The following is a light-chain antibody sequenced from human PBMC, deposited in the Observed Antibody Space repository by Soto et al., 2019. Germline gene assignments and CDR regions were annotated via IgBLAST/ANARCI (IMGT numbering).Light chain of an antibody. CDR3: QQRQYWPPIT. Sequence: VLTQSPATLSLSPGERATLSCRASLNVNSYLAWYQQKPGQAPRLVIYDESNRAPGIPARFSGSGSGTDFTLTISSLEPEDFAVYYCQQRQYWPPITVGQGTRREIK. CDR2: DES. V-gene: IGKV3-11*01. J-gene: IGKJ5*01. CDR1: LNVNSY.